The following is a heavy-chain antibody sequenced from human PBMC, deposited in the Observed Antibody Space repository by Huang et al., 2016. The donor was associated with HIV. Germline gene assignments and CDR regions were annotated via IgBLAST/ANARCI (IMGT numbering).Heavy chain of an antibody. D-gene: IGHD3-22*01. CDR3: ARARGYYDSSVSYYFDY. CDR1: GGTFSSYA. CDR2: IIPSFGTA. J-gene: IGHJ4*02. Sequence: QVQLVQSGAEVKKPGSSVKVSCKASGGTFSSYAISWVRQAPGQGLEWMGGIIPSFGTANYEQKFQGRVTITADESTSTAYMELSSLRSEDTAVYYCARARGYYDSSVSYYFDYWGQGTLVTVSS. V-gene: IGHV1-69*13.